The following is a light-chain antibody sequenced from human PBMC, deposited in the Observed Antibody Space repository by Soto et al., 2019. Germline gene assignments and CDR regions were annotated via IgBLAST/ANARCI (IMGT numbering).Light chain of an antibody. CDR3: QQFNGFPT. J-gene: IGKJ5*01. CDR2: DAS. CDR1: QGISNA. V-gene: IGKV1-13*02. Sequence: AIQLTQSPSSLSASVGDTVTITCRASQGISNALAWYQQIPGKPPKLLIYDASTLESGVPSRFSGSGSATDFTRTISSLQPGDFATYYCQQFNGFPTFGQGTRLEIQ.